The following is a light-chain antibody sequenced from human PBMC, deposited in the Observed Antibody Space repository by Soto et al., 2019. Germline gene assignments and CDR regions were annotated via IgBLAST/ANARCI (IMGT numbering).Light chain of an antibody. Sequence: QSVLTQPPSASETPGQRVAISCSGSTSNIGDNTVHWYQQHPGTAPKLLIYNNDRRPSGVPDRFSGSKSGTSASLAISGLQSEDEADYFCSTWDDSLNGWVFGGGTQLTVL. J-gene: IGLJ3*02. CDR2: NND. CDR3: STWDDSLNGWV. V-gene: IGLV1-44*01. CDR1: TSNIGDNT.